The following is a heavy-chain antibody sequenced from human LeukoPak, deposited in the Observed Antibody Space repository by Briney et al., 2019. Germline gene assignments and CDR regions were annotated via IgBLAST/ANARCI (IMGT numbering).Heavy chain of an antibody. CDR3: AQEGCSSSSCYIGEDWFDP. CDR1: GASISSGSYY. J-gene: IGHJ5*02. CDR2: IYSSGST. D-gene: IGHD2-2*02. Sequence: SETLSLTCTVSGASISSGSYYWSWIRQPAGKGLEWIGRIYSSGSTNYNPSLKSRVTMSVDTAKNQFSLKMTSVTAADTAVSYCAQEGCSSSSCYIGEDWFDPWGQGTLVTVSS. V-gene: IGHV4-61*02.